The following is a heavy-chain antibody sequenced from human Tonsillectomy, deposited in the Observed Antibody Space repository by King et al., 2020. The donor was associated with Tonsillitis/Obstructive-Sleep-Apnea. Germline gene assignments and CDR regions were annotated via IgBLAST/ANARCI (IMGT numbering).Heavy chain of an antibody. J-gene: IGHJ6*02. Sequence: VQLVESGGGVVQPGRSLRLSCAASGFTFSSYAMHWVRQAPGKGLEWVAVISYDGSNKYYADSVKGRFTISRDNSKNTLYLQMNSLRAEDTAVYYCARGVEQQLAIYYNYHGMDVWGQGTTVTVSS. CDR1: GFTFSSYA. CDR2: ISYDGSNK. D-gene: IGHD6-13*01. V-gene: IGHV3-30*04. CDR3: ARGVEQQLAIYYNYHGMDV.